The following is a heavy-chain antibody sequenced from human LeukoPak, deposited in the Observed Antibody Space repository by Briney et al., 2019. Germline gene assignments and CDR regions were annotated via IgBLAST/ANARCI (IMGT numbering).Heavy chain of an antibody. CDR1: GGTFSSYT. V-gene: IGHV1-69*02. J-gene: IGHJ6*02. CDR3: ATAGGLAATLYWYYGMDV. CDR2: IIPILGIA. Sequence: GASVKVSCKASGGTFSSYTISWVRQAPGQGLEWMGRIIPILGIANYAQKFQGRVTITADKSTSTAYMELSSLRSEGTAVYYCATAGGLAATLYWYYGMDVWGQGTTVTVSS. D-gene: IGHD2-15*01.